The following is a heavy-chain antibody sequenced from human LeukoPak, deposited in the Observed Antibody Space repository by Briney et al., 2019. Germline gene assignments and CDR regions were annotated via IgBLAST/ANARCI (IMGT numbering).Heavy chain of an antibody. J-gene: IGHJ4*02. D-gene: IGHD3-22*01. Sequence: SAKVFFKAAGGTFSSYASSLVRQAPRQGVEWMGRIIPILGLANYAQKFQGRVTITADKSTSTAYMELSSLRSEDTAVYYCARAQSPYYYDSSGYPTEYFDYWGQGTLVTVSS. V-gene: IGHV1-69*04. CDR3: ARAQSPYYYDSSGYPTEYFDY. CDR2: IIPILGLA. CDR1: GGTFSSYA.